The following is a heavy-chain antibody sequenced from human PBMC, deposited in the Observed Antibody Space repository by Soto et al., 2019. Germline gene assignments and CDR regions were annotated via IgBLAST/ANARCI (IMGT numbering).Heavy chain of an antibody. J-gene: IGHJ5*02. CDR2: IYYSGST. V-gene: IGHV4-59*01. D-gene: IGHD3-22*01. CDR1: GGSISSYY. CDR3: ARIQYYYDSSGYYYWFDP. Sequence: PSETLSLTCTVSGGSISSYYWSWIRQPPGKGLEWIGYIYYSGSTNYNPSLKSRVTISVDTSKNQFSLKLSSVTAADTAVYYCARIQYYYDSSGYYYWFDPWGQGTPVTVS.